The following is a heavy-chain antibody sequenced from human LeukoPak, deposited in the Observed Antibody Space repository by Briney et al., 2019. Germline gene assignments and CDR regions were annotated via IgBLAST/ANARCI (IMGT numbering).Heavy chain of an antibody. CDR3: AKYFQTIFGVVIDY. D-gene: IGHD3-3*01. J-gene: IGHJ4*02. V-gene: IGHV3-23*01. CDR1: GFTVSSNY. Sequence: PGGSLRLSCAASGFTVSSNYISWVRQAPGKGLEWVSAISGSGGSTYYADSVKGRFTISRDNSKNTLYLQMNSLRAEDTAVYYCAKYFQTIFGVVIDYWGQGTLVTVSS. CDR2: ISGSGGST.